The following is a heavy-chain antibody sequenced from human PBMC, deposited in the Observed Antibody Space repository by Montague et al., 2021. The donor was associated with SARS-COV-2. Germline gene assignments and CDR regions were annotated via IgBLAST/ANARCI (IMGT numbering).Heavy chain of an antibody. J-gene: IGHJ4*02. CDR1: GFTVSNYY. CDR2: IYIGGIT. CDR3: ARESAVGGEYYFDH. Sequence: SLRLSCAVSGFTVSNYYMSWVRQAPGKGLEWVSVIYIGGITYYADSVKGRFVISRDNSKNMLSLQMNSLRAEDTALYYCARESAVGGEYYFDHWGQGTLVTVSS. D-gene: IGHD6-19*01. V-gene: IGHV3-66*01.